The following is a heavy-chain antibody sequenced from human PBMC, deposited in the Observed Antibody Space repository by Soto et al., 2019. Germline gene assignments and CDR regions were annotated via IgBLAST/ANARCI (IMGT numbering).Heavy chain of an antibody. V-gene: IGHV4-39*01. CDR1: GGSISSSSYY. D-gene: IGHD6-13*01. CDR2: IYYSGST. Sequence: KTSETLSLTCTVSGGSISSSSYYWGWIRQPPGKGLEWIGSIYYSGSTYYNPSLKSRVTISVDTSKNQFSLKLSSVTAADTAVYYCARHRVAAAGTPASPYGMDVWGQGTTVTVSS. J-gene: IGHJ6*02. CDR3: ARHRVAAAGTPASPYGMDV.